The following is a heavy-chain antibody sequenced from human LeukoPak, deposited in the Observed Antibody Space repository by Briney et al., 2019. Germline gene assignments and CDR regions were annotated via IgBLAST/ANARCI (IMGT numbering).Heavy chain of an antibody. CDR3: AREPGYYFDY. J-gene: IGHJ4*02. CDR1: GGSISSYS. CDR2: IYYSGST. V-gene: IGHV4-59*01. Sequence: SETLSLTCTVSGGSISSYSWSWIRQPPGKGLEWIGYIYYSGSTNYNPSLKSRVTISVDTSKNQFSLKLSSVTAADTAVYYCAREPGYYFDYWGQGTLVTVSS.